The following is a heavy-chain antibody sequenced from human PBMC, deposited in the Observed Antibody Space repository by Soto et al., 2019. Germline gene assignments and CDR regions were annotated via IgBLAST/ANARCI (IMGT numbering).Heavy chain of an antibody. CDR2: IYPGDSDT. CDR1: GYRFTSYW. J-gene: IGHJ6*02. CDR3: ARPTYYYDSSGYYPGYYGMDV. D-gene: IGHD3-22*01. V-gene: IGHV5-51*01. Sequence: GESLKISCKGSGYRFTSYWIGWVRQMPGKGLEWMGIIYPGDSDTRYSPSFQGQVTISADKSISTAYLQWSSLKASDTAMYYCARPTYYYDSSGYYPGYYGMDVWGQGTTVTVSS.